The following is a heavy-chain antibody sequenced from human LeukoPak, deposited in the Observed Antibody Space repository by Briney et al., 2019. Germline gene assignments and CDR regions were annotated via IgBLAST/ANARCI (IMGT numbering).Heavy chain of an antibody. CDR3: AKGGFDYGDYTRDAFDI. J-gene: IGHJ3*02. Sequence: AGGSLRLSCAASGFTVNNAWMSWVRQAPGRGLEWVSTFSGTSTLTYYADSVKGRFTISRDNSKNTLYLQMNSLRAEDTAVYYCAKGGFDYGDYTRDAFDIWGQGTMVTVSS. V-gene: IGHV3-23*01. CDR2: FSGTSTLT. D-gene: IGHD4-17*01. CDR1: GFTVNNAW.